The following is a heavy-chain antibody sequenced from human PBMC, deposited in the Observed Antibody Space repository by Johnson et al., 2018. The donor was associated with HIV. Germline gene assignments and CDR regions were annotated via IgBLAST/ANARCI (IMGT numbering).Heavy chain of an antibody. Sequence: QVQLVESGGDVVQPGTSLRLSCEASGLILSGYGLHWVRQAPGKGLEWVALIWPDGSNRYYADSVKGRFTISRDNSKNTLYLQMNSLRAEDTAVYYCARECSSTRWTYGFDIWGQGTMVTVSS. D-gene: IGHD6-13*01. V-gene: IGHV3-33*01. CDR3: ARECSSTRWTYGFDI. CDR1: GLILSGYG. CDR2: IWPDGSNR. J-gene: IGHJ3*02.